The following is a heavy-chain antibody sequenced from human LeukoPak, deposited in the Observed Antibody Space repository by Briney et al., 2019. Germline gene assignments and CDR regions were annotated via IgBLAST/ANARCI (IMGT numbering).Heavy chain of an antibody. CDR2: IYYSGST. J-gene: IGHJ5*02. CDR3: ARELRFLEWTPFDP. CDR1: GDSISSSFYY. Sequence: PSETLSLTCTVSGDSISSSFYYWGWIRQPPGKGLEWIGSIYYSGSTYYNPSLKSRVTISVDTSKNQFSLKLSSVTAADTAVYYCARELRFLEWTPFDPWGQGTLVTVSS. D-gene: IGHD3-3*01. V-gene: IGHV4-39*07.